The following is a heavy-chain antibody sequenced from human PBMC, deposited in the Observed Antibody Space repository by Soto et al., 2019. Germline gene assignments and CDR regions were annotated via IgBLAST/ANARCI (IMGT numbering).Heavy chain of an antibody. V-gene: IGHV1-46*03. J-gene: IGHJ6*02. Sequence: QVQLVQSGAEVKKPGASVKVSCKASGYTFTSYYMHWVRQAPGQGLEWMGIINPSGGSTSYAQKFQGRVTMTRDTSTSTVYMELSSLRSEDTAVYYCASPYYGSGSHGINYYYYGMDVWGQGTTVTVSS. CDR3: ASPYYGSGSHGINYYYYGMDV. CDR2: INPSGGST. CDR1: GYTFTSYY. D-gene: IGHD3-10*01.